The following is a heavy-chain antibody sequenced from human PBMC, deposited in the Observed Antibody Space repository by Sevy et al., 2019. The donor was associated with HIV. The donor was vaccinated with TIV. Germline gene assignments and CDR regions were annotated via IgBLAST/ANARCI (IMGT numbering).Heavy chain of an antibody. CDR1: GFTFNRYS. CDR2: ISFDATNK. D-gene: IGHD1-1*01. V-gene: IGHV3-30-3*01. Sequence: GGSLRLSCAASGFTFNRYSMHWVRQAPGKGLEWVATISFDATNKHYPDSLKGRFTISRYNFQNSLFLQMDSLRPEDTAVYYCALERLSSDVAEYFQNWGQGTLVTVSS. CDR3: ALERLSSDVAEYFQN. J-gene: IGHJ1*01.